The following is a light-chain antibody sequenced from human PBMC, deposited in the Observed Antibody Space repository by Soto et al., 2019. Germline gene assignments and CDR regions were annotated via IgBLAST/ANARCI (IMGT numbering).Light chain of an antibody. CDR2: DAS. CDR3: QQYNSYST. Sequence: DIQMTQSPSTLSAFVGDRVTITCRASQSISTWLAWYQQKPGKAPKLLIYDASSLESGVPSRFSGNGSGTEFTLTISSLQPEDFASYYCQQYNSYSTFGQGTKVDIK. J-gene: IGKJ1*01. V-gene: IGKV1-5*01. CDR1: QSISTW.